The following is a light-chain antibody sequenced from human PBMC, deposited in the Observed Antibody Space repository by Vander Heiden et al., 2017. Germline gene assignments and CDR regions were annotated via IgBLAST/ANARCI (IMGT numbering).Light chain of an antibody. J-gene: IGLJ1*01. Sequence: QSALTQPPSASGYLGQSVTISCTGPSSDVCAYSYVSWYQRHPGKAPKFIISEVNKRPSGVPHRFSGSKSGNTASLTVSGLQAEDEAEYFCCSYAGGTTFLFGTGTRVTVL. CDR3: CSYAGGTTFL. CDR2: EVN. V-gene: IGLV2-8*01. CDR1: SSDVCAYSY.